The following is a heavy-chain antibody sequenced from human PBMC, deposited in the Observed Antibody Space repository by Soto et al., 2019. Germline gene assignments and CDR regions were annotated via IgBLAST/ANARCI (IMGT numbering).Heavy chain of an antibody. CDR3: ARRARPDFNYIDV. D-gene: IGHD6-6*01. J-gene: IGHJ6*03. V-gene: IGHV3-64*01. CDR2: ISSNGVGT. CDR1: GFTLSGYA. Sequence: GSLRLSCAASGFTLSGYAMDWVRQAPGKGLEYVSGISSNGVGTYYANSVQGRFTISRDNSKNTVYLQMGSLRPEDMAVYYCARRARPDFNYIDVWGEGTPVTVSS.